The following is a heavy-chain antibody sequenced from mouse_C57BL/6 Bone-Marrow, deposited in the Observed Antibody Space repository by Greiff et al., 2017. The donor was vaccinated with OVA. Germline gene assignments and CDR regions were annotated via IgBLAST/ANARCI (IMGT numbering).Heavy chain of an antibody. CDR2: INPNNGGT. V-gene: IGHV1-26*01. Sequence: EVQLQQSGPELVKPGASVKISCKASGYTFTDYYMNWVTQSHGKSLEWIGDINPNNGGTSYNQKFKGKATLTVDKSSSTAYMELRSLTSEDSAVYYGARDTTVVPYWYFDVWGTGTTVTVSS. CDR1: GYTFTDYY. D-gene: IGHD1-1*01. CDR3: ARDTTVVPYWYFDV. J-gene: IGHJ1*03.